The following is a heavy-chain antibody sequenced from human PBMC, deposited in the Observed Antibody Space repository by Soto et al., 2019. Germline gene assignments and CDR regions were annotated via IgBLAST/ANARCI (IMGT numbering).Heavy chain of an antibody. V-gene: IGHV3-23*01. Sequence: EVQLLESGGGLVQPGGSLRLSCAASGSTFGNSAMNWVRQPAGKGLEWVSSISGSGGSTYYADSVKGRFTISRDNSLNTLYLKMNSLRADDSAVYYCAKREHSTSWYSFDPGGQGTLVTVSS. CDR1: GSTFGNSA. CDR3: AKREHSTSWYSFDP. J-gene: IGHJ5*02. D-gene: IGHD6-13*01. CDR2: ISGSGGST.